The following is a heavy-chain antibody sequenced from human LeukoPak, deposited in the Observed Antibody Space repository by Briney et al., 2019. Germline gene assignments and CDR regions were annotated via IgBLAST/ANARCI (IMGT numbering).Heavy chain of an antibody. D-gene: IGHD3-22*01. CDR1: GFTFHLYA. V-gene: IGHV3-43*02. CDR3: ARDWYYYDSSGSAKVI. Sequence: GGSLRLSCAASGFTFHLYAMHWVRLAPGKGLEWVSLITGDGRSTYYADSVKGRFTISRDNSKNTLYLQMNSLRAEDTAVYYCARDWYYYDSSGSAKVIWGQGTLVTVSS. CDR2: ITGDGRST. J-gene: IGHJ4*02.